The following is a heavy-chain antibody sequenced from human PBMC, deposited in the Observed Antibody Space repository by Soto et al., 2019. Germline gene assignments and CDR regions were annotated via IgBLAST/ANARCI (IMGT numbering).Heavy chain of an antibody. CDR2: MNPNSGNT. Sequence: QVQLVQSGAEVKKPGASVKVSCKASGYTFTSYDINWVRQATGQGLEWMGWMNPNSGNTGYAQKFQGRVTMTRNTSISTAYMELSSLRSEDTAVYFCARERSAAGTGWFDPWSQGTLVTVSS. D-gene: IGHD6-13*01. CDR1: GYTFTSYD. J-gene: IGHJ5*02. V-gene: IGHV1-8*01. CDR3: ARERSAAGTGWFDP.